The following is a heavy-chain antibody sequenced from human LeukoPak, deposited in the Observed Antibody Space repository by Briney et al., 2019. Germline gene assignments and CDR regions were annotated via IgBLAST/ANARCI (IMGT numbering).Heavy chain of an antibody. J-gene: IGHJ6*02. V-gene: IGHV1-18*01. CDR3: ARGIDFGVASPTLDYHGMDV. CDR2: ISGNKGNT. Sequence: GASVKVSCKASGYSFTSYGIYWVRQAPGQGLEWMGWISGNKGNTNYAHKIQARVTMTTDTSTSTAYMELRNLRSDDTAVYYCARGIDFGVASPTLDYHGMDVWGQGTTVTVSS. D-gene: IGHD3-3*01. CDR1: GYSFTSYG.